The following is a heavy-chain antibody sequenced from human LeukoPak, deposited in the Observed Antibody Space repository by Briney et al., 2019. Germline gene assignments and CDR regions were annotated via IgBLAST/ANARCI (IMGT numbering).Heavy chain of an antibody. CDR2: IDASGGAT. CDR3: ARDYYDSSGYYLKADAFDI. V-gene: IGHV3-23*01. D-gene: IGHD3-22*01. CDR1: GFTFSHYA. J-gene: IGHJ3*02. Sequence: PGGSLRLSCAASGFTFSHYAMYWVRQAPGKGLEWVSSIDASGGATYYADSVKGRFTISRDNSKNTFYLQMNNLRAEDTAVYYCARDYYDSSGYYLKADAFDIWGQGTMVTVSS.